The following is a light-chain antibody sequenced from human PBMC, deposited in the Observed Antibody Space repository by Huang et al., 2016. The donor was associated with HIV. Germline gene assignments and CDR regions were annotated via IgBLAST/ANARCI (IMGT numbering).Light chain of an antibody. V-gene: IGKV3-15*01. CDR1: QSVNTN. CDR2: AAS. CDR3: QQYNKWPPEYT. J-gene: IGKJ2*01. Sequence: VMMSQSPATLAASPGERVTLSCGASQSVNTNLAWYQHQPGQPPRLLIYAASTRATGVPARFAGSGSGTEFTLTIDSLQSDDFAVYYCQQYNKWPPEYTFGQGTRLEIK.